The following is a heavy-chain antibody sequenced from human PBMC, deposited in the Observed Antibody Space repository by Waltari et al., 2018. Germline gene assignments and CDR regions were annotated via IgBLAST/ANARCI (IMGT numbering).Heavy chain of an antibody. D-gene: IGHD3-10*01. J-gene: IGHJ5*02. Sequence: QVQLQESGPGLVKPSQTLSLTCTVSGGSISSGGYYWSWIRQHPGKGLEWIWYIYYSGSTYYNPTLKRRVTNTVDTSKNPFSLKLGLVPAPDTAVDYRAGASPTLWFGVGGGWFDPWGQGTLVTVSS. V-gene: IGHV4-31*03. CDR3: AGASPTLWFGVGGGWFDP. CDR1: GGSISSGGYY. CDR2: IYYSGST.